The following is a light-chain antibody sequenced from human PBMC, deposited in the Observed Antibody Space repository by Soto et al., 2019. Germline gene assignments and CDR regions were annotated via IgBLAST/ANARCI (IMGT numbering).Light chain of an antibody. CDR2: DTS. J-gene: IGKJ5*01. Sequence: EIVLTQSPGTLSLSPGERATLSCRASQSLTNSFIACDQQKPGHAPRLLIYDTSSRATGIPDRFSGSGSGTDVNFIMSRLEPEDFAVFVCPQYGTSGIIFGQGIRLE. CDR1: QSLTNSF. CDR3: PQYGTSGII. V-gene: IGKV3-20*01.